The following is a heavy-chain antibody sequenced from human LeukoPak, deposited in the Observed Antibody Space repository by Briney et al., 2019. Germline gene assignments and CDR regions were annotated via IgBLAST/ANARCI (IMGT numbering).Heavy chain of an antibody. CDR1: GFTFSDYW. V-gene: IGHV3-7*01. Sequence: PGGSLRLSCATSGFTFSDYWMSWVRQAQGKGLERVANIKHDGSEKHYVDSLRGRFTISRDNAKNSLDLQMNSLRAEDTAVYFCARDLYYFDSSGYYASDLWGQGTLVTVSS. D-gene: IGHD3-22*01. CDR2: IKHDGSEK. CDR3: ARDLYYFDSSGYYASDL. J-gene: IGHJ5*02.